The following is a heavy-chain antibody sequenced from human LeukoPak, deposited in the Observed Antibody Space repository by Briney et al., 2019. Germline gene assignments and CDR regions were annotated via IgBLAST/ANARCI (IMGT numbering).Heavy chain of an antibody. CDR3: AKGSSTYSITSYWYFDL. CDR2: ISYDGSNK. Sequence: GVSLRLSCAASGFTCSSYAMHWVRQAPGKGLEWVAVISYDGSNKYYADSVKGRFTISRDNSKNTLYLQMSSLRAEDTAIYYCAKGSSTYSITSYWYFDLWGRGTLVTVSS. D-gene: IGHD6-13*01. J-gene: IGHJ2*01. V-gene: IGHV3-30-3*01. CDR1: GFTCSSYA.